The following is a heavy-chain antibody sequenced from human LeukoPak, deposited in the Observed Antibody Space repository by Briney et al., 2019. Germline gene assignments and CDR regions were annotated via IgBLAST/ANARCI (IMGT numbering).Heavy chain of an antibody. D-gene: IGHD4/OR15-4a*01. Sequence: PGGSLRLSCAASGFTFSSYGMHWVRQAPGKGLEWVAFIRYDGNHEFYADSVKGRFTISRDNSKNTLFLQMNSLRAEDAAVYYCAKDRQDYGAYWGQGALVTVSS. CDR3: AKDRQDYGAY. CDR2: IRYDGNHE. J-gene: IGHJ4*02. CDR1: GFTFSSYG. V-gene: IGHV3-30*02.